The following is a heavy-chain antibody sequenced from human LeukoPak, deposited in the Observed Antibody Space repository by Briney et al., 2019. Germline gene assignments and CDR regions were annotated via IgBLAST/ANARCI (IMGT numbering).Heavy chain of an antibody. Sequence: GGSLRLSCAASGFTVSSNYMSWVRQAPGKGLEWVSVIYSGGSTYYADSVKGRFTISRDNSKNTLYLQMNSLRAEDTAVYYCAHLWFGEGHFDYWGQGTLVTVSS. CDR2: IYSGGST. CDR3: AHLWFGEGHFDY. V-gene: IGHV3-53*01. D-gene: IGHD3-10*01. CDR1: GFTVSSNY. J-gene: IGHJ4*02.